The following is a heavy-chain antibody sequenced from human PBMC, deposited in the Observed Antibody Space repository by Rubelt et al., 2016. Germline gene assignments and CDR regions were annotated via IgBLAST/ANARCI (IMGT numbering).Heavy chain of an antibody. Sequence: QVQLQQWGAGLLKPSATLSLTCAVYGGSFSDYYWHWIRQPPGKGLGWMGEINFGVGAKYSPSLKSRVTISLDTSKKQFSLKLTSVTAADTAMYYCVRAEDYGKYLMEYWGQGTLVTVSS. J-gene: IGHJ4*02. CDR2: INFGVGA. V-gene: IGHV4-34*01. D-gene: IGHD3-16*01. CDR3: VRAEDYGKYLMEY. CDR1: GGSFSDYY.